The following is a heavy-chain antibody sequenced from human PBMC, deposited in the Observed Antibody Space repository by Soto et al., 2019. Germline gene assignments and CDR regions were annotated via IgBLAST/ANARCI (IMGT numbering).Heavy chain of an antibody. D-gene: IGHD6-19*01. CDR3: AKLGESKKQWFPGYFDY. J-gene: IGHJ4*02. Sequence: GGSLRLSCAASGFTFDDYAMHWVRQAPGKGLEWVSGISWNSGSIGYADSVKGRFTISRDNAKNSLYLQMNSLRAEDTALYYCAKLGESKKQWFPGYFDYWGQGTLVTVSS. CDR1: GFTFDDYA. CDR2: ISWNSGSI. V-gene: IGHV3-9*01.